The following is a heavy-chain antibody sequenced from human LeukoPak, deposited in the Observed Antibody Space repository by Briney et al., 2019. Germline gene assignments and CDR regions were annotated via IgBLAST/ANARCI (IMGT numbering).Heavy chain of an antibody. CDR2: INPNSGGT. J-gene: IGHJ6*03. CDR1: GYTFTGYY. V-gene: IGHV1-2*02. D-gene: IGHD5-18*01. CDR3: ARDRVMGRYSYGYYYYMDV. Sequence: ASVKVSCKASGYTFTGYYMHWVRQAPGQGLEWMGWINPNSGGTNYAQKFQGRVTMTRDTSISTAYMELSRLRSDDTAVYYCARDRVMGRYSYGYYYYMDVWGKGTTVTVSS.